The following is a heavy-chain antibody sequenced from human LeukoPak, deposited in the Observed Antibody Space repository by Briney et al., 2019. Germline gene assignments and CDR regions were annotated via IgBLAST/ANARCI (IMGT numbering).Heavy chain of an antibody. CDR2: INPSGGST. D-gene: IGHD3-3*01. CDR3: ARGQSPLLEWSYNWFDP. V-gene: IGHV1-46*01. Sequence: ASVKVSCKASGYTFTSYYMHWVRQAPGQGLEWMGIINPSGGSTSYAQKFQGRVTMTRDTSTSTVYMELSSLRSEDTAVYYCARGQSPLLEWSYNWFDPWGQGTLVTVSS. J-gene: IGHJ5*02. CDR1: GYTFTSYY.